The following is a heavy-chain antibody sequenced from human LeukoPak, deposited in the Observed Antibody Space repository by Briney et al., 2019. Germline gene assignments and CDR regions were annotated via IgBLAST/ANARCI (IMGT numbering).Heavy chain of an antibody. V-gene: IGHV3-33*01. D-gene: IGHD3-10*01. J-gene: IGHJ4*02. CDR1: GFTFSSYG. Sequence: GGSLRLSCAASGFTFSSYGMHWVRQAPGKGLEWVAVIWYDGSNKYYADSVKGRFTISRDNYKNTLYLQMNSLRAEDAVVYYWARAYGSGSYYAPNNIDYWGQGTLVTVSS. CDR3: ARAYGSGSYYAPNNIDY. CDR2: IWYDGSNK.